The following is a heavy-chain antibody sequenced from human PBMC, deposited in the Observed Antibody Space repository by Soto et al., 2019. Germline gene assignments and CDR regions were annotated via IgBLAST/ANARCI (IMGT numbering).Heavy chain of an antibody. CDR1: GGSVSSGSYY. V-gene: IGHV4-61*01. Sequence: SETLSLTCTVSGGSVSSGSYYWSWIRQPPGKGLEWIGYIYYSGSTNYNPSLKSRVTISVDTSKNQFPLKLSSVTAADTAVYYCARTTMIVGRLDYWGQGTLVTVSS. D-gene: IGHD3-22*01. J-gene: IGHJ4*02. CDR2: IYYSGST. CDR3: ARTTMIVGRLDY.